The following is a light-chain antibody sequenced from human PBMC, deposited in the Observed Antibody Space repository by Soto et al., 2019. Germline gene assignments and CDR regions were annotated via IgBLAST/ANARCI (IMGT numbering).Light chain of an antibody. CDR3: QQRSNWPRT. V-gene: IGKV3-11*01. CDR1: QSFSSN. CDR2: DVS. J-gene: IGKJ1*01. Sequence: EIVVTQSPATLSVSAGERATLSCRAGQSFSSNLAWYQQKPGQAPRLLIYDVSNRATGIPARFSGSGSGTDFTLTISSLEPEDFAVYYCQQRSNWPRTFGQGTKVDIK.